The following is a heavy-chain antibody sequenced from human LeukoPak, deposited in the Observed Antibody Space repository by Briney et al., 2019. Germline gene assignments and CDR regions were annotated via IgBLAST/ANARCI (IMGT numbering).Heavy chain of an antibody. D-gene: IGHD1-1*01. Sequence: SETLSLTCTVSGGSISNYYWSWIRQPPGKGLEWIGYIYYSGSTNYNPSLKSRVTISVDTSKDQFSLKLSSVTAADTAMYYCARDLTTVPPGYFDYWGQGTLVTVSS. CDR1: GGSISNYY. J-gene: IGHJ4*02. CDR2: IYYSGST. V-gene: IGHV4-59*12. CDR3: ARDLTTVPPGYFDY.